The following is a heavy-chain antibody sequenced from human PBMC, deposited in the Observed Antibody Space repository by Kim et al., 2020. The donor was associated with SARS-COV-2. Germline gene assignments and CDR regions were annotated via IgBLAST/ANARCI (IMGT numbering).Heavy chain of an antibody. CDR2: EK. V-gene: IGHV3-7*03. J-gene: IGHJ6*02. Sequence: EKYYVDSVKGRFTISRDNAKNSLYLQMNSLRAEDTAVYYCASEIYGMDVWGQGTTVTVSS. CDR3: ASEIYGMDV.